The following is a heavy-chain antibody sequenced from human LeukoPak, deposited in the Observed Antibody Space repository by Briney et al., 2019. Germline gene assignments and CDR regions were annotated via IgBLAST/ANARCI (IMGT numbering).Heavy chain of an antibody. D-gene: IGHD3-10*01. Sequence: GGSLRVSCATSGFTFNSYGFHWVRQAPGKGLEWVAIIWYDGSHKSYADSVKGRFTISRDNSKNTVYLQMNTLRAEDTAVYYCARDASGVGIDYWGQATVVTVSS. CDR3: ARDASGVGIDY. CDR2: IWYDGSHK. J-gene: IGHJ4*02. V-gene: IGHV3-33*01. CDR1: GFTFNSYG.